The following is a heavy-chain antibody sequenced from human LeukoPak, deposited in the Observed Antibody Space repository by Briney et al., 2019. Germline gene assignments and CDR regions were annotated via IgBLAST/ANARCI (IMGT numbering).Heavy chain of an antibody. V-gene: IGHV4-39*01. J-gene: IGHJ3*02. CDR2: IYYSGST. D-gene: IGHD5-18*01. Sequence: SETLSLTCTVSGGSISSSSYYWGWIRQPPGKGLEWIGSIYYSGSTYYNPSLKSRVTISVDTSKNQFSLKLSSVTAADTAVYYCARLQAAMVTFFAFDIWGQGTMVTVPS. CDR3: ARLQAAMVTFFAFDI. CDR1: GGSISSSSYY.